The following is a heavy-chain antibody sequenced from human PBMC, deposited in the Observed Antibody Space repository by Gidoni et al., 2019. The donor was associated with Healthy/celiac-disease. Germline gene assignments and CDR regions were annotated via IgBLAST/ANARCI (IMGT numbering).Heavy chain of an antibody. CDR1: GFTFSSYS. CDR2: ISSSSSYI. D-gene: IGHD3-10*01. J-gene: IGHJ4*02. Sequence: EVQLVESGGGLVKPGGSLRLSCASSGFTFSSYSMNLVRHAPGKGLEWVLSISSSSSYIYYADSVKGRFTISRDNAKNSLYLQMNSLRAEDTAVYYCARDLRGIITRWGQGTLVTVSS. V-gene: IGHV3-21*01. CDR3: ARDLRGIITR.